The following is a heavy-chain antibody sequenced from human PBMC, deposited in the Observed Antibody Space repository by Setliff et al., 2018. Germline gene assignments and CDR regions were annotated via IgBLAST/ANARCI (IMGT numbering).Heavy chain of an antibody. CDR3: AREPQGSYDS. J-gene: IGHJ5*02. CDR1: GFTFSTYP. CDR2: ISPNGANT. D-gene: IGHD3-16*01. Sequence: GGSLRLSCAASGFTFSTYPMHWVRQAPGKGLESVSAISPNGANTYYADSVKGRFTTSRDNSKNTLYLQMGSLRAEDTAVYYCAREPQGSYDSWGQGTLVTVSS. V-gene: IGHV3-64*02.